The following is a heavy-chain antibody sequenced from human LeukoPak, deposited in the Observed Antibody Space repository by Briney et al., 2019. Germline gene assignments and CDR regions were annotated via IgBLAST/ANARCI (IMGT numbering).Heavy chain of an antibody. Sequence: PGGSLRLSCAASGFTFSSYAMSWVRQAPGKGLEWVSAISDSAYSTFYADSVKGRFTISRDDSQNTLYLQMNSLRAEDTAVYYCAKDYPALGYCTSTTCSFFDSWGQGILVTVSS. D-gene: IGHD2-2*01. V-gene: IGHV3-23*01. J-gene: IGHJ4*02. CDR3: AKDYPALGYCTSTTCSFFDS. CDR1: GFTFSSYA. CDR2: ISDSAYST.